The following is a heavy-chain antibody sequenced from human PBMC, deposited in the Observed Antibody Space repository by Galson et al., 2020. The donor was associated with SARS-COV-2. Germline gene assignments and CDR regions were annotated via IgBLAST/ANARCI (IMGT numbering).Heavy chain of an antibody. CDR3: ARAPATGPYDYYYDGMDV. D-gene: IGHD2-21*01. CDR2: ISYIGGT. Sequence: ASETLSLTCAVSGASLSSAGSYWTWVRQPPGKGLEWIASISYIGGTYYNPSLKSRLTTSIDTSNNQLSLRLTSVTASDTAVYYCARAPATGPYDYYYDGMDVWGQGTTVTVSS. V-gene: IGHV4-31*11. J-gene: IGHJ6*02. CDR1: GASLSSAGSY.